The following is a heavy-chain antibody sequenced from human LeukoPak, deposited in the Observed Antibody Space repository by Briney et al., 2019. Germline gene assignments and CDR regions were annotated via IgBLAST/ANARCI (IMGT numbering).Heavy chain of an antibody. CDR2: IIPIFGTA. J-gene: IGHJ5*02. Sequence: SVKVSCKASGGTFSSYAISWVRQALGQGLEWMGGIIPIFGTANYAQKFQGRVTITTDESTSTAYMELSSLRSEDTAVYYCARDAIFTIFGVVIDVWFDPWGQGTLVTVSS. V-gene: IGHV1-69*05. CDR1: GGTFSSYA. D-gene: IGHD3-3*01. CDR3: ARDAIFTIFGVVIDVWFDP.